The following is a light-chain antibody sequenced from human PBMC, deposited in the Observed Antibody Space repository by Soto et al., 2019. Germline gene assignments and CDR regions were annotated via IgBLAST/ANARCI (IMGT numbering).Light chain of an antibody. J-gene: IGLJ1*01. Sequence: QSALTQPRSVSGSPGQSVTISCTGTSTDVGGYNYVSWYQQHPGKVPKLMLYDVSKRPSGVPDRFSGSKSGNTASLTISGLQAEDEAAYYCCSYAGRDTLYVFGSGTKLTVL. V-gene: IGLV2-11*01. CDR2: DVS. CDR1: STDVGGYNY. CDR3: CSYAGRDTLYV.